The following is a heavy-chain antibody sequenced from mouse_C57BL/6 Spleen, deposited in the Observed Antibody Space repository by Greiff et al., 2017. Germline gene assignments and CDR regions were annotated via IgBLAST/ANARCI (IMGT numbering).Heavy chain of an antibody. D-gene: IGHD4-1*01. CDR2: IDPEDGET. V-gene: IGHV14-2*01. J-gene: IGHJ2*01. CDR3: AREGTPNWDGFDD. Sequence: VQLKQSGAELVKPGASVKLSCTASGFNIKDYYMHWVKQRTEQGLEWIGRIDPEDGETKYAPKFQGKATITADTSSNTAYLKLSSLTAEDTAVYYCAREGTPNWDGFDDWGQGTTLTVSS. CDR1: GFNIKDYY.